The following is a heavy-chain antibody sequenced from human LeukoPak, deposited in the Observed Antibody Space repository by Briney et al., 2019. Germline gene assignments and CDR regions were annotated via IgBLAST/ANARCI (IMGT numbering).Heavy chain of an antibody. J-gene: IGHJ3*02. V-gene: IGHV3-30-3*01. CDR1: GFTFSRYT. D-gene: IGHD2/OR15-2a*01. CDR2: ISEDGSEE. Sequence: GGSLRLSCAASGFTFSRYTMHWVRQAPGKGLEWLALISEDGSEEYYLDSVKGRFTISRDNSKNTLSLQMDSLRVEDTAVYYCAKDRIRGPGAFDIWGQGTMVTVSS. CDR3: AKDRIRGPGAFDI.